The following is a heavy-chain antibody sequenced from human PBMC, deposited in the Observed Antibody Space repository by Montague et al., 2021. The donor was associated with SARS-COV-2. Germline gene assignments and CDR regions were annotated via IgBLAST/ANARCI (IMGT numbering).Heavy chain of an antibody. D-gene: IGHD3-3*01. Sequence: SETLSLTCTVSGGSISTTSHYWGWLRQPPGKGLEWIASIFYSGTTYYNPSLRSRVTISVHTSKNQFSLTVASVTAADTAIYCCASDLENSYAMDVWGQGTMVTVSS. CDR1: GGSISTTSHY. V-gene: IGHV4-39*07. CDR3: ASDLENSYAMDV. J-gene: IGHJ6*02. CDR2: IFYSGTT.